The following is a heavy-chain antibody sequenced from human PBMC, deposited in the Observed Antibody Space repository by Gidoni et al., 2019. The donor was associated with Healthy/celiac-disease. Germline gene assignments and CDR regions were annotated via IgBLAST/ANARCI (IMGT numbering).Heavy chain of an antibody. CDR1: GGPISSYY. Sequence: QVQLQESGPGLVKPSETLSLTCTVSGGPISSYYWSWIRQPPGKGLEWIGYIYYSGSTNYNPSLKSRVTISVDTSKNQFSLKLSSVTAADTAVYYCAISYSSSSLGYYYYGMDVWGQGTTVTVSS. J-gene: IGHJ6*02. CDR2: IYYSGST. CDR3: AISYSSSSLGYYYYGMDV. V-gene: IGHV4-59*08. D-gene: IGHD6-6*01.